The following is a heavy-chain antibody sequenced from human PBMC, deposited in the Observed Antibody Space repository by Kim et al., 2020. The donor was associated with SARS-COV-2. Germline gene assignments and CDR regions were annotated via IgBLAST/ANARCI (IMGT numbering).Heavy chain of an antibody. CDR3: ATAPVVVGATLGDYYYYGMDV. J-gene: IGHJ6*02. D-gene: IGHD1-26*01. V-gene: IGHV1-24*01. CDR1: GYTLTELS. Sequence: ASVKVSCKVSGYTLTELSMHWVRQAPGKGLEWMGGFDPEDGETIYAQKFQGRVTMTEDTSTDTAYMELSSLRSEDTAVYYCATAPVVVGATLGDYYYYGMDVWGQGTTVTVSS. CDR2: FDPEDGET.